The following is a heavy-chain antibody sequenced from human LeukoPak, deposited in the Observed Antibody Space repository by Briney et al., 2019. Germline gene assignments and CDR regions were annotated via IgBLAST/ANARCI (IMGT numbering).Heavy chain of an antibody. J-gene: IGHJ6*03. CDR2: IIPIFGTA. D-gene: IGHD6-19*01. Sequence: SVKVSCKASGYTFTSYYMHWVRQAPGQGLEWMGGIIPIFGTANYAQKFQGRVTITADESTSTAYMELSSLRSEDTAVYYCARSVAGEYYYYYMDVWGKGTTVTISS. CDR3: ARSVAGEYYYYYMDV. V-gene: IGHV1-69*13. CDR1: GYTFTSYY.